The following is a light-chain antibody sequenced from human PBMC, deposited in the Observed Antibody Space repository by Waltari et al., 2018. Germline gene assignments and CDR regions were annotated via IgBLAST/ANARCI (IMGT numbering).Light chain of an antibody. CDR3: QQYDDLPLT. V-gene: IGKV1-33*01. J-gene: IGKJ4*01. Sequence: DIQMTQSPSSLSASVGDRVTITCQASQDISNYVNWYQQKPGKAPKLLIYDASNLQTGVPSRFSGNGSGTDFTFTISSLQPEDIATFYCQQYDDLPLTFGGGTKVEIK. CDR1: QDISNY. CDR2: DAS.